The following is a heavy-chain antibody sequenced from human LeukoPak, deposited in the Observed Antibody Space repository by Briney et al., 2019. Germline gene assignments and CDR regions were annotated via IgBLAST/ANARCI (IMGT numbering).Heavy chain of an antibody. CDR2: INTDGSTT. Sequence: GGSLRLSCAASGFTFSSHWMHWVRQAPGKGLVWVSRINTDGSTTNYADSVKGRFTISRDNAKNTLYLQMDSLRAEDTAVCYCASSSSSCCESWGQGTLVTVSS. V-gene: IGHV3-74*01. D-gene: IGHD2-2*01. J-gene: IGHJ4*02. CDR3: ASSSSSCCES. CDR1: GFTFSSHW.